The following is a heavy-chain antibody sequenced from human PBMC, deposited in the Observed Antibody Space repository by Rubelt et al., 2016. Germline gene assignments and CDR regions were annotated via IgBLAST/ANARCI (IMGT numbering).Heavy chain of an antibody. Sequence: GGSLRLSCAASGFYFSSCWVNWLRQAPGKGLEWVANIKQDGSDKYYVDSVKGRFTISRDNAKNLVFLQMNSLRAEDTAVYFCSRMLEDWGQGALVTVSS. J-gene: IGHJ4*02. D-gene: IGHD3-16*01. CDR1: GFYFSSCW. V-gene: IGHV3-7*04. CDR3: SRMLED. CDR2: IKQDGSDK.